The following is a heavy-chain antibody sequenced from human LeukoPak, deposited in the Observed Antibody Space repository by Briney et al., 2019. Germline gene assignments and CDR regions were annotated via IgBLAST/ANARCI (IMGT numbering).Heavy chain of an antibody. V-gene: IGHV4-34*01. J-gene: IGHJ6*02. CDR2: INHSGST. CDR1: GGSFSGYY. CDR3: ARGDSSSWSRTGYYYYYYGMDV. D-gene: IGHD6-13*01. Sequence: SETLSLTCAVYGGSFSGYYWSWIRQPPGKGLEWIGEINHSGSTNYNPSLKSRVTIPVDTSKNQFSLKLSSVTAADTAVYYCARGDSSSWSRTGYYYYYYGMDVWGQGTTVTVSS.